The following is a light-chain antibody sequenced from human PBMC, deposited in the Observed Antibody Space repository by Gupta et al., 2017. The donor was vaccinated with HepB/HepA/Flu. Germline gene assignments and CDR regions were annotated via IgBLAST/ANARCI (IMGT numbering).Light chain of an antibody. Sequence: QSLLTRPPSVSGPPWQRVPISCTGSSSNMGAGYDVHWYQQPPGTAPHLLIYGNSKQPSGVPGRFSGSNSGTSASLAITGLQDEDAADYYCQSYDSSLSGYVFGTGTKVTVL. CDR1: SSNMGAGYD. CDR2: GNS. V-gene: IGLV1-40*01. J-gene: IGLJ1*01. CDR3: QSYDSSLSGYV.